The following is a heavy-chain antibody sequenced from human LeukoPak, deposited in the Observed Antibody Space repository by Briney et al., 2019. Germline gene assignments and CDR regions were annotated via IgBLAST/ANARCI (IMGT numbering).Heavy chain of an antibody. CDR3: AKDPICSGGSRYPEWWYFDL. V-gene: IGHV3-23*01. D-gene: IGHD2-15*01. Sequence: RAGGSLRLSCAASGFTFSSYAMSWVRQAPGKGLEWVSAISGSGGSTYYADSVKGRFTISRDNSKNTLYLQMNSLRAEDTAVYYCAKDPICSGGSRYPEWWYFDLWGRGTLVTVSS. CDR2: ISGSGGST. CDR1: GFTFSSYA. J-gene: IGHJ2*01.